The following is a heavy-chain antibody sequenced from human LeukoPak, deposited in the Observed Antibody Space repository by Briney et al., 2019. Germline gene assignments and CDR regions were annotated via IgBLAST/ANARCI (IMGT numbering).Heavy chain of an antibody. CDR1: GGSISSYY. CDR2: IYYIGST. D-gene: IGHD2-15*01. Sequence: SETLSLTCTVSGGSISSYYWSWIRQPPGKGLEWIGYIYYIGSTNYNPSLKSRVTISVDTSKNQFSLKLSSVTAADTAVYYCASHLRYCSGGSCYAHFQHWGQGTLVTVSS. V-gene: IGHV4-59*01. J-gene: IGHJ1*01. CDR3: ASHLRYCSGGSCYAHFQH.